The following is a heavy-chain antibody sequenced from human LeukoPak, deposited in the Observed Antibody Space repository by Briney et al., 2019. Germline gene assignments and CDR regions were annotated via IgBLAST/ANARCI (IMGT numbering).Heavy chain of an antibody. CDR2: INPNSGGT. CDR3: ARRYYDSSGPHTTDAFDI. CDR1: GYTFTDYY. J-gene: IGHJ3*02. Sequence: GASVKVSCKASGYTFTDYYMHWVRQAPGQGLEWMGWINPNSGGTNYAQKFQGRVTMTRDTSISTAYMELSRLRSDDTAVYYCARRYYDSSGPHTTDAFDIWGQGTMVTVSS. V-gene: IGHV1-2*02. D-gene: IGHD3-22*01.